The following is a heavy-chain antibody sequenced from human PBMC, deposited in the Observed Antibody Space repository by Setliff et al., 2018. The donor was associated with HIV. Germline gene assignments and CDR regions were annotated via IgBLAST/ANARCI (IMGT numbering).Heavy chain of an antibody. V-gene: IGHV1-58*02. CDR2: IVVDSGDT. Sequence: ASVKVSCKASGFTFSSSAIHWVRQARGQRLEWIGWIVVDSGDTNYAQKFQNRVALTRDVSTRTAYMELSSLRSEDTAVYYCATLVRGVAPFDNWGQGTLVTVSS. J-gene: IGHJ4*02. CDR3: ATLVRGVAPFDN. CDR1: GFTFSSSA. D-gene: IGHD3-10*01.